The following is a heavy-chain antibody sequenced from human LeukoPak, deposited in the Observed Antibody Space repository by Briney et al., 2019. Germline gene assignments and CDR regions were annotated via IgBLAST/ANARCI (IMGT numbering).Heavy chain of an antibody. CDR1: GGPLSSGDYY. V-gene: IGHV4-30-4*08. Sequence: SETLSLTCTVSGGPLSSGDYYWSWVRRPPGKGLGWIGYIYYSWSTYYNPSLKSHVTLSVVTSQNQFSLKLSSVTAADTAVYYCASSHYYDSSGYFYCFDYWGQGTLVTVSS. D-gene: IGHD3-22*01. J-gene: IGHJ4*02. CDR2: IYYSWST. CDR3: ASSHYYDSSGYFYCFDY.